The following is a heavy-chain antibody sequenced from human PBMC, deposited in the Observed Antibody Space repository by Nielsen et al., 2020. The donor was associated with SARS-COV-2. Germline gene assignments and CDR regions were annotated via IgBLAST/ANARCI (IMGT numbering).Heavy chain of an antibody. D-gene: IGHD3-22*01. J-gene: IGHJ4*02. V-gene: IGHV3-74*01. CDR3: VRVRDDGHYYDTGPFDN. CDR2: ISSDGTKT. Sequence: GESLKISCEASGFTLSRYWMNWVRQVPGKGLAWVSRISSDGTKTTYADSAKGRFTVSKDNARNTLYLQMNSLRAEDTAVYYCVRVRDDGHYYDTGPFDNWGQGSLVTVSS. CDR1: GFTLSRYW.